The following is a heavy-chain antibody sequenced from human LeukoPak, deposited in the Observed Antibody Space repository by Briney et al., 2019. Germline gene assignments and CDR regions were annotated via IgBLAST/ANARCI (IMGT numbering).Heavy chain of an antibody. D-gene: IGHD3-22*01. CDR1: GFTFSSYG. CDR2: IRYDGSNK. Sequence: PGGSLRLSCAASGFTFSSYGMHWVRQAPGKGLEWVAFIRYDGSNKYYADSVKGRFTISRDNSKNTLYLQMNSLRGEDTAVYYCARDNHSSGKDAFDIWGQGTLVTVSS. V-gene: IGHV3-30*02. CDR3: ARDNHSSGKDAFDI. J-gene: IGHJ3*02.